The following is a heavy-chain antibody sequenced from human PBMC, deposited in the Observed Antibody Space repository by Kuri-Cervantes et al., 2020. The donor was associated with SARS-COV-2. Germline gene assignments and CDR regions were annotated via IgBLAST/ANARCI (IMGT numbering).Heavy chain of an antibody. CDR2: ISTYNGNT. CDR3: ARDRGSYYSTDYYYYYMDV. D-gene: IGHD1-26*01. CDR1: GYTFSSYG. V-gene: IGHV1-18*01. J-gene: IGHJ6*03. Sequence: ASVKASCKASGYTFSSYGISWVRQAPGQGLEWMGWISTYNGNTNYAQKLQGRVTMTTDTSTSTAYMELRSLRSDDTAVYYCARDRGSYYSTDYYYYYMDVWGKGTTVTVSS.